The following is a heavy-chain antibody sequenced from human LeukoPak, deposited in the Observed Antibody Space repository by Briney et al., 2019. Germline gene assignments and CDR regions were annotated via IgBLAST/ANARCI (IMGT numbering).Heavy chain of an antibody. D-gene: IGHD3-9*01. CDR1: GGSISSSSYY. J-gene: IGHJ4*02. CDR2: IYYSGST. Sequence: SETLSLTCTVSGGSISSSSYYWGWIRQPPGKGLEWIGSIYYSGSTYYNPSLKSRVTISVDTSKNQFSLKLSSVTAADTAVYYCARANNWGIRYFDPDGFDYWGQGTLVTVSS. CDR3: ARANNWGIRYFDPDGFDY. V-gene: IGHV4-39*07.